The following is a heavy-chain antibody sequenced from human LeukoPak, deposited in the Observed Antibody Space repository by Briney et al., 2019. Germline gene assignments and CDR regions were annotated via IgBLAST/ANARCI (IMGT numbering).Heavy chain of an antibody. Sequence: GASVKVSCKASGGTFISYAINWVRQAPGQGLEWMGGISPVLGITNYAQKFQGRVTITADKSTSTAYMELISLRSEDTAVYYCAKAYCSGTSCYAGAFMDVWGQGTTVTVSS. D-gene: IGHD2-2*01. V-gene: IGHV1-69*10. CDR2: ISPVLGIT. J-gene: IGHJ6*02. CDR1: GGTFISYA. CDR3: AKAYCSGTSCYAGAFMDV.